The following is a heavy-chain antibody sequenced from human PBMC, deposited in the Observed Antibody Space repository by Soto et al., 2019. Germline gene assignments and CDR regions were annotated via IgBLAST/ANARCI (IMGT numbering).Heavy chain of an antibody. D-gene: IGHD3-9*01. J-gene: IGHJ5*01. Sequence: SETLSLTCAVSGGSISSSNWWSWVRQPPGKGLEWIGEIYHSGSTNYNPSLKSRVTISVDKSKNQFSLKLSSVTAADTAVYYCARQNVLRYFDWLFGDLDSSGQGTLVTVSS. CDR1: GGSISSSNW. CDR2: IYHSGST. CDR3: ARQNVLRYFDWLFGDLDS. V-gene: IGHV4-4*02.